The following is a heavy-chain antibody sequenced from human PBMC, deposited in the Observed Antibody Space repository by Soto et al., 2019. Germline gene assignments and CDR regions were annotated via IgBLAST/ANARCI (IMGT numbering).Heavy chain of an antibody. CDR1: GYTLTELS. CDR2: FDPDDGET. Sequence: ASVKVSCKVSGYTLTELSMHWVRQAPGKGLEWMGGFDPDDGETIYAQKFQGRVTMTEDTSTDTAYMELSSLRSEDTAVYYCATESHPVRGVEPYYYYMDVWGKGTTVTVSS. V-gene: IGHV1-24*01. J-gene: IGHJ6*03. CDR3: ATESHPVRGVEPYYYYMDV. D-gene: IGHD3-10*01.